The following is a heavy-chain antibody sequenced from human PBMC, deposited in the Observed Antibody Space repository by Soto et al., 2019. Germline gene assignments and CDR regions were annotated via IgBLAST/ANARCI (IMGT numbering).Heavy chain of an antibody. J-gene: IGHJ4*02. CDR2: ISYDGSNK. CDR1: GFTFSSYA. Sequence: PGGSLRLSCAASGFTFSSYAMHWVRQAPGKGLEWVAVISYDGSNKYYADSVKGRFTISRDNSKNTLYLQMNSLRAEDTAVYYCARDLGHWGQGTLVTVSS. CDR3: ARDLGH. V-gene: IGHV3-30-3*01. D-gene: IGHD3-10*01.